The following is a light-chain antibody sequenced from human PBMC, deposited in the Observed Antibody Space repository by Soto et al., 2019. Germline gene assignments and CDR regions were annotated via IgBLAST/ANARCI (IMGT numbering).Light chain of an antibody. V-gene: IGKV3-20*01. CDR3: QQYSSSPRT. CDR2: DAS. CDR1: QTISSGF. Sequence: EIVVPRSPGFLYLWAGYRSTVSCRASQTISSGFLAWYQQKVGQAPRLLIYDASNRATGVPDRFSGSGSGTDFSLTISRLEPEDFAVYHCQQYSSSPRTFGQGTRLEI. J-gene: IGKJ5*01.